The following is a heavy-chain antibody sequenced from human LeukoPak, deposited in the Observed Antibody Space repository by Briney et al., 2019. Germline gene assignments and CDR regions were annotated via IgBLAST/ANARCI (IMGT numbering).Heavy chain of an antibody. J-gene: IGHJ4*02. V-gene: IGHV1-18*01. D-gene: IGHD6-13*01. CDR3: ARDHRKPGSWYYYFDY. CDR2: ISAHKGNT. Sequence: ASVKVSCKASGYTFTSYGISWVRQAPGQGLEGVGWISAHKGNTNYAQKLQGRGTMTTDTSTSTAYMELRSLRSDDTAVYYCARDHRKPGSWYYYFDYWGQGTLVTVSS. CDR1: GYTFTSYG.